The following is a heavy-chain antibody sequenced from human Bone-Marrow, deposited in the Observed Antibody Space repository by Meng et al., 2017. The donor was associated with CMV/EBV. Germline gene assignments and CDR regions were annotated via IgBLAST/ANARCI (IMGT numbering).Heavy chain of an antibody. CDR2: IYWNDDK. D-gene: IGHD3-16*02. CDR1: GFSLRTSGAG. V-gene: IGHV2-5*01. Sequence: SGPTLVKPTPTLTLTCTFSGFSLRTSGAGVGWMRQPPGKALEWLALIYWNDDKNYSPSLRGRLTMTKDTSRNLVVLKMTNMDPVDTATYYCAHGRRYYNYIWGNYRPVFDYWGQGILVTVSS. J-gene: IGHJ4*02. CDR3: AHGRRYYNYIWGNYRPVFDY.